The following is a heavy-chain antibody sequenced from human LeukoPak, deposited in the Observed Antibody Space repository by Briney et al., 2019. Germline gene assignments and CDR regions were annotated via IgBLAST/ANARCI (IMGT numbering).Heavy chain of an antibody. Sequence: SETLSLTCTVSGGSISSSHFYWGWIRQPPGKGLEWIGSIYYSGSTYYNPSLKSRVTISVDTSKNQFSLKLSSVTAADTAVYYCARPLLNYYDSSGYRDWGQGTLVTVSS. D-gene: IGHD3-22*01. V-gene: IGHV4-39*01. J-gene: IGHJ4*02. CDR2: IYYSGST. CDR3: ARPLLNYYDSSGYRD. CDR1: GGSISSSHFY.